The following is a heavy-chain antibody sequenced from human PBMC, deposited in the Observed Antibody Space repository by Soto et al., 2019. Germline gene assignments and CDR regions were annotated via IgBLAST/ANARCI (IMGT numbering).Heavy chain of an antibody. Sequence: SETLSLTCTVSGGSIGSYYWSWIRQPPGKGLEWIGSIYYSGNTNYNPSLKSRVTISIDTSKNQFSLKLSSVTAADTAVYYCARSSAVITTFDYFDYWGQGILVTVSS. V-gene: IGHV4-59*08. CDR1: GGSIGSYY. J-gene: IGHJ4*02. CDR2: IYYSGNT. D-gene: IGHD3-22*01. CDR3: ARSSAVITTFDYFDY.